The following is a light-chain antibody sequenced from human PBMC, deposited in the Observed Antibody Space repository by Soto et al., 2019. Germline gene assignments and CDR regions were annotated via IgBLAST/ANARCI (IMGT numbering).Light chain of an antibody. CDR1: QRISSW. CDR3: QLYNSPPWT. V-gene: IGKV1-5*03. CDR2: KAS. Sequence: DIQMTQSPSTLSASVGDRVTITCRASQRISSWLAWYQQRPGKVPRLLIYKASTLESGVPSRFSGSGSWTEFTLTISSLQPDDFATYYCQLYNSPPWTFGQGTKVEIK. J-gene: IGKJ1*01.